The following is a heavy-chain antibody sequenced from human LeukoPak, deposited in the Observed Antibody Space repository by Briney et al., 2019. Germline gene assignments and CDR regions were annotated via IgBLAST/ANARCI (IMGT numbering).Heavy chain of an antibody. CDR2: ISSSSTI. J-gene: IGHJ4*02. CDR1: GFTFSSYS. D-gene: IGHD3-22*01. V-gene: IGHV3-48*02. Sequence: GGSLRLSCAASGFTFSSYSMNWVRQAPGKGLEWVSYISSSSTIYYADSVKGRFTISRDNAKNSLYLQMNSLRDEDTAVYYCAREADYYYDSSGYYRLLDYWSQGTLVTVSS. CDR3: AREADYYYDSSGYYRLLDY.